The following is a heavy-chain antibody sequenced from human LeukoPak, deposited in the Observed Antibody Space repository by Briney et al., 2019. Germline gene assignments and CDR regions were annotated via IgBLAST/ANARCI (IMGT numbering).Heavy chain of an antibody. V-gene: IGHV3-23*01. J-gene: IGHJ4*02. CDR1: GFTFSSYS. Sequence: PGGSLRLSCAVSGFTFSSYSMNWVRQAPGKGLEWVSSISGGGDGAYYADSVEGRFTISRDNSKNTLSLQMNSLRAEDTAVYYCARGSASRGGGSDFDYWGQGTLVTVSS. CDR2: ISGGGDGA. D-gene: IGHD2-15*01. CDR3: ARGSASRGGGSDFDY.